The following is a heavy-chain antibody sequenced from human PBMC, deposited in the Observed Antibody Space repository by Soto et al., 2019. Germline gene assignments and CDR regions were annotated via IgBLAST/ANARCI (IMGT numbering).Heavy chain of an antibody. CDR1: GVTFFNSG. CDR3: ASGPGYCSGGSCRPSEYFRH. V-gene: IGHV1-69*11. Sequence: QVHLVQSGAEVKKPGSSVKVSCKASGVTFFNSGFSWVRQAPGQGLEWVGGILPTLHTTKYAQSFGGRVTISAVESTSTAYTELSSLRPDDTAVYYSASGPGYCSGGSCRPSEYFRHWGQGTLLIVSS. CDR2: ILPTLHTT. J-gene: IGHJ1*01. D-gene: IGHD2-15*01.